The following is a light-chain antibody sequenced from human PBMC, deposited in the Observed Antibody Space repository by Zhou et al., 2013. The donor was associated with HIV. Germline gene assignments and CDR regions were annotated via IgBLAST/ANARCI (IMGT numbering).Light chain of an antibody. CDR2: GAS. Sequence: EIVLTQSPGTLSLSPGERATLSCRASHSDASIYLAWYQQKPGQAPRLLIYGASIRATGIPDRFSGSGSGTDFTLTISRLEPEDFAVYYCELHGSSPPFTFGPGTKVNMK. CDR1: HSDASIY. V-gene: IGKV3-20*01. CDR3: ELHGSSPPFT. J-gene: IGKJ3*01.